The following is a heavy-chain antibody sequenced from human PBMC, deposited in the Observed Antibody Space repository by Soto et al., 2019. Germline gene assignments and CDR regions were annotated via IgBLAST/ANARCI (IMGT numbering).Heavy chain of an antibody. J-gene: IGHJ4*02. CDR1: GFTLCSRA. CDR3: AKDIQPYDSSGPDLDY. D-gene: IGHD3-22*01. CDR2: IRGSGVST. V-gene: IGHV3-23*01. Sequence: GGGLRLSRSAPGFTLCSRAIGWGRPAPGEGLEGVSAIRGSGVSTYYADSGKGRFTTSGDNAKNSLYLKMNSLRAEDTAVFYCAKDIQPYDSSGPDLDYWGQGTLVTVSS.